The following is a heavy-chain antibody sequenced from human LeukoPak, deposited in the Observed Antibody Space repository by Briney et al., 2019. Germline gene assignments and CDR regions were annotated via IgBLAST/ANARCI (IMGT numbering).Heavy chain of an antibody. CDR2: IDHSGST. Sequence: PSETLSLTCAVYGGSFSGYYWSWIRQPPRKGLEWIGEIDHSGSTNYNPSLKSRVTISVDTSKNQFSLKLSSVTAADTAVYYCARTSFDYWGQGTLVTVSS. J-gene: IGHJ4*02. V-gene: IGHV4-34*01. CDR1: GGSFSGYY. CDR3: ARTSFDY.